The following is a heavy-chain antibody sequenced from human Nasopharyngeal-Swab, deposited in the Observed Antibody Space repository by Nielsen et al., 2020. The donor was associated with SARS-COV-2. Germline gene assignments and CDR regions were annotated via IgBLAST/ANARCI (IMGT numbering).Heavy chain of an antibody. V-gene: IGHV4-38-2*02. CDR2: MYHSGST. CDR1: GFSISSGYY. CDR3: ARAAGGLRSPGYFDY. J-gene: IGHJ4*02. Sequence: LETLSLTCTVSGFSISSGYYWGCIRLPPGKGLEWIGNMYHSGSTYYNPSLKSRVTISVDTSNNQFSLKLSSVTAADTAVYYCARAAGGLRSPGYFDYWGQGTVVTVSS. D-gene: IGHD4-17*01.